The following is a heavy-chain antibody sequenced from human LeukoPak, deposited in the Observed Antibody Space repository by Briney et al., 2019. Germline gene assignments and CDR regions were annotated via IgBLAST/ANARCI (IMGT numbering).Heavy chain of an antibody. D-gene: IGHD3-22*01. V-gene: IGHV4-39*01. CDR3: ARQSGYYYSDLDY. CDR1: GGSISSSSHY. J-gene: IGHJ4*02. Sequence: PSETLSLTCTVSGGSISSSSHYWGWIRQPPGKGLEWIGSIYYSGSTYYNPSLKSRVTISVDTSKNQFSLKLNSVTAADTAVYYCARQSGYYYSDLDYWGQGTLVTVSS. CDR2: IYYSGST.